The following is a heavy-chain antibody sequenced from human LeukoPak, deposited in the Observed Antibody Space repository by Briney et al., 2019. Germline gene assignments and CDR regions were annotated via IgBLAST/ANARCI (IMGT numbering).Heavy chain of an antibody. Sequence: GGSLRLSCAASGFTFSSYSMNWVRQAPGKGLEWVSSISSSSSYIYHADSVKGRFTISRDNAKNSLYLQMNSLRAEDTAVYYCARGKRKFDYWGQGTLVTVSS. CDR1: GFTFSSYS. D-gene: IGHD1-14*01. J-gene: IGHJ4*02. CDR2: ISSSSSYI. CDR3: ARGKRKFDY. V-gene: IGHV3-21*01.